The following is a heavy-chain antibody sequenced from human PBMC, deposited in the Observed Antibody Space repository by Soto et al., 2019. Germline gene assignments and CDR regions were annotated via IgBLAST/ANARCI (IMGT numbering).Heavy chain of an antibody. J-gene: IGHJ3*02. CDR2: ISWNSGSI. D-gene: IGHD1-26*01. Sequence: AGGSLRLSCAASGFTFDDYAMHWVRQAPGKGLEWVSGISWNSGSIGYADSVKGRFTISRDNAKNSLYLQMNSPRAEDTALYYCAKDKPNDSGSSGAFDIWGQGTMVTVSS. V-gene: IGHV3-9*01. CDR3: AKDKPNDSGSSGAFDI. CDR1: GFTFDDYA.